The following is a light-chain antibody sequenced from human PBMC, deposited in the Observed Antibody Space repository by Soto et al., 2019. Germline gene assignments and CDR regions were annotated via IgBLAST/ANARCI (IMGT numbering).Light chain of an antibody. CDR1: QSVSSNY. Sequence: EIVLTQSPGTLSLSPGERATLSCRASQSVSSNYLAWYQQKPGQAPRLLIYGASSRATGIPDRFSGSGSGTDFTLTISRLEPEDFATYYCQQYNNWPVTFGGGTKVDIK. V-gene: IGKV3-20*01. CDR2: GAS. CDR3: QQYNNWPVT. J-gene: IGKJ4*01.